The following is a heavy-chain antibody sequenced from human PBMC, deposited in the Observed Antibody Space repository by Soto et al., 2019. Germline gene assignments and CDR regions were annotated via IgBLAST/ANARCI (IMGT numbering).Heavy chain of an antibody. Sequence: QITLKESGPTRVKPTQTLALTCTFSGFSLTTSGVGVGWIRKTPGKALEWLAVIYWDDDKRYSPSLKSRLTITKDTSKNRVVLTMAYMDPADTATYFCAHRGYMYGNWDHGYFDYWGQGTLVTVSS. V-gene: IGHV2-5*02. CDR3: AHRGYMYGNWDHGYFDY. J-gene: IGHJ4*02. D-gene: IGHD5-18*01. CDR1: GFSLTTSGVG. CDR2: IYWDDDK.